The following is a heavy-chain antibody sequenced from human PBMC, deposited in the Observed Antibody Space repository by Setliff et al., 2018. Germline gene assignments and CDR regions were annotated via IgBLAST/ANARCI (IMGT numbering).Heavy chain of an antibody. V-gene: IGHV3-7*01. CDR1: GFTFSDYW. CDR2: IKHDGIQK. D-gene: IGHD3-3*02. Sequence: GGSLILSCAATGFTFSDYWMIWVRQAPGKGLEWVANIKHDGIQKQYVDSVKGRFTISRDNAKNSVYLQINSLRAEDTAVYYCVPLNLAGEARENFQLWGRGTLVTVSS. CDR3: VPLNLAGEARENFQL. J-gene: IGHJ1*01.